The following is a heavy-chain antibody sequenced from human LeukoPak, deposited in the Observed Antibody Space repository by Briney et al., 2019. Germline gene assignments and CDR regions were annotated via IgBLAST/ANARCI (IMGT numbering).Heavy chain of an antibody. J-gene: IGHJ6*03. CDR2: ISSSSSTI. D-gene: IGHD3-22*01. CDR1: GFTFSSYG. Sequence: PGGSLRLSCAASGFTFSSYGMTWVRQAPGKGLEWVSYISSSSSTIYYADSVKGRFTISRDDAKNSLYLQLNSLRAEDTAVYYCARGFSSSGLVYYYYYMDVWGKGTTVTVSS. V-gene: IGHV3-48*01. CDR3: ARGFSSSGLVYYYYYMDV.